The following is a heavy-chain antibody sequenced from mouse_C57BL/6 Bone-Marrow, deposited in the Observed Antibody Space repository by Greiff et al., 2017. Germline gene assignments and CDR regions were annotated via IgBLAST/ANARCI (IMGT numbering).Heavy chain of an antibody. CDR2: ILPGSGST. CDR1: GYTFTGYW. V-gene: IGHV1-9*01. D-gene: IGHD1-1*01. Sequence: QVQLQESGAELMKPGASVKLSCKASGYTFTGYWIEWVKQRPGHGLEWIGEILPGSGSTTYNEKFKGKATFTADTSSNTAYMQLSSLTTEDSAIYYCARTGYYYGNSYWFAYWGQGTLVTVSA. CDR3: ARTGYYYGNSYWFAY. J-gene: IGHJ3*01.